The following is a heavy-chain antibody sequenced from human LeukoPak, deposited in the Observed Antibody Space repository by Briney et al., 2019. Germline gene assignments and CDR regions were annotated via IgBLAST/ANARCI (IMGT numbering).Heavy chain of an antibody. D-gene: IGHD3-22*01. J-gene: IGHJ4*02. V-gene: IGHV1-8*02. Sequence: ASVXVSCKASGYTFTSYDINWVRQATGQGLEWMGWMNPNSGNTGYAQKFQGRVTMTRNTSISTAYMELSSLRSEDTAVYYCAREGYDSSGYYYDYWGQGTLVTVSS. CDR1: GYTFTSYD. CDR3: AREGYDSSGYYYDY. CDR2: MNPNSGNT.